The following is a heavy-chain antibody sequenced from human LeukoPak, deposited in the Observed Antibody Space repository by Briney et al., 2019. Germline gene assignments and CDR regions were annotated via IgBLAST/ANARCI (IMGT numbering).Heavy chain of an antibody. CDR2: ISSSSSYI. CDR1: GFTFSSYS. V-gene: IGHV3-21*01. J-gene: IGHJ4*02. D-gene: IGHD1-14*01. Sequence: PGGSLRLSCAASGFTFSSYSMNWVRQAPGKGLEWVSSISSSSSYIYYADSVKGRFTISRDNAKNSLYLQMNSLRAEDTAVYYCARNRNWAESRYYDYWGQGTLVTVSS. CDR3: ARNRNWAESRYYDY.